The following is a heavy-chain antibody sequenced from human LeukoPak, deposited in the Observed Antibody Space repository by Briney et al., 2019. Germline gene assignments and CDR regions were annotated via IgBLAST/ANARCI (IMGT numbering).Heavy chain of an antibody. Sequence: SETLSLTCTVSGCSINSGDYYWVWIRQPPGKGLEWIGSIYYSGSTSYNPSLKSRVTMTVDTSRNQFSLKLNSVTAADTAVYYCAKSNGYALVDIWGQGTMVTVSS. CDR2: IYYSGST. J-gene: IGHJ3*02. CDR1: GCSINSGDYY. V-gene: IGHV4-39*07. D-gene: IGHD3-16*01. CDR3: AKSNGYALVDI.